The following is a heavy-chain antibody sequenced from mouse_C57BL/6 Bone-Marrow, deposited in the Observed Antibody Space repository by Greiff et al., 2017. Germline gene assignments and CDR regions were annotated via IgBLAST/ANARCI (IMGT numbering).Heavy chain of an antibody. D-gene: IGHD1-1*01. Sequence: QVQLQQSGAELVRPGTSVKVSCKASGYAFTNYLIEWVKQRPGQGLEWIGVINPGSGGTNYNEKFKGKATLTADKSSSTAYMQLSSLTSEDSAVYFCARYYYGSSYFDYWDQGTTLTVSS. CDR1: GYAFTNYL. CDR3: ARYYYGSSYFDY. CDR2: INPGSGGT. J-gene: IGHJ2*01. V-gene: IGHV1-54*01.